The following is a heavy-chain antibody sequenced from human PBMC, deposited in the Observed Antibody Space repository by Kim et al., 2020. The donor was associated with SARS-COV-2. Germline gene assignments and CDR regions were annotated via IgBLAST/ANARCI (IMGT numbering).Heavy chain of an antibody. Sequence: ASVKVSCKASGYTFTSYGISWVRQAPGQGLEWMGWISAYNGNTNYAQKLQGRVTMTTDTSTSTAYMELRSLRSDDTAVYYCARGRSWDIVVGNNQLSPLYGMDVWGQGTTVTVSS. CDR1: GYTFTSYG. J-gene: IGHJ6*02. V-gene: IGHV1-18*01. D-gene: IGHD2-15*01. CDR2: ISAYNGNT. CDR3: ARGRSWDIVVGNNQLSPLYGMDV.